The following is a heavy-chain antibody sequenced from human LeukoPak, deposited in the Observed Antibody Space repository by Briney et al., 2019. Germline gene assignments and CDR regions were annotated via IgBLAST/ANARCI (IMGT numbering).Heavy chain of an antibody. V-gene: IGHV5-51*01. CDR3: ARPGYYDSSGYYGFDY. CDR2: IYPGDSDT. D-gene: IGHD3-22*01. J-gene: IGHJ4*02. CDR1: GYSFTSYW. Sequence: GESLKISCKGSGYSFTSYWIGWVRQMPGKGLEWMGIIYPGDSDTRYSPSFQGQDTISADKSISTAYLQWSSLKASDTAMYYCARPGYYDSSGYYGFDYWGQGTLVTVSS.